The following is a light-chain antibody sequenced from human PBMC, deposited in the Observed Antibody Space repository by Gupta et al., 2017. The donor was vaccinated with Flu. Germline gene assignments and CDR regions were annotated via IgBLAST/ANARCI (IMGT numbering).Light chain of an antibody. J-gene: IGKJ2*01. CDR1: HSILHSTNNKNY. Sequence: NCKTSHSILHSTNNKNYLTWFQQKPGQSPKLLIYWASTRESGVPDRFSGSGSGTDFTLSISSLEAEDVGVYYCKQYDSPPWTFGQGTKLEI. CDR2: WAS. CDR3: KQYDSPPWT. V-gene: IGKV4-1*01.